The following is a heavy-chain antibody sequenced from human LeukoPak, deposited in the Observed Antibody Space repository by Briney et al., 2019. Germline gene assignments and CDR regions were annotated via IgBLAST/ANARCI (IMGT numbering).Heavy chain of an antibody. D-gene: IGHD6-13*01. CDR3: ARVIRAAPGKGYFDY. CDR1: GFIFSTYA. J-gene: IGHJ4*02. V-gene: IGHV3-23*01. Sequence: GGSLRLSCATSGFIFSTYALSWVRQAPGKGLEWASSISGSGGSAYHADSVKGRFTITRDSSKNTLYLQMNSLRAEDTAIYYCARVIRAAPGKGYFDYWGQGTLVTVSS. CDR2: ISGSGGSA.